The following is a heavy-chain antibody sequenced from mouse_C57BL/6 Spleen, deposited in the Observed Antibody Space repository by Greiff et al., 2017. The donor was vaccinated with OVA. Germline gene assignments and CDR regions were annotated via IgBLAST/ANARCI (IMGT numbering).Heavy chain of an antibody. CDR3: ARRELDYAMDY. J-gene: IGHJ4*01. Sequence: EVQLQESGGGLVQPGGSLKLSCAASGFTFSDYYMYWVRQTPEKRLEWVAYISNGGGSTYYPDTVKGRITVSRDNATNTLYLQMSRLKSEDTAMYYCARRELDYAMDYWGQGTSVTVSS. CDR1: GFTFSDYY. V-gene: IGHV5-12*01. CDR2: ISNGGGST.